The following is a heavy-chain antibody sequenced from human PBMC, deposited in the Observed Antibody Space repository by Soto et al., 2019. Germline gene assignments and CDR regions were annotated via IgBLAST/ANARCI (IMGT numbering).Heavy chain of an antibody. CDR1: GFTFDDYA. CDR3: AKDSGPARAFDI. Sequence: EVQLVESGGGLVQPGRSLRLSCAASGFTFDDYAMHWVRQAPGKGLEWVSGISWNSGIIGYADSVKGRFTISRDNAKNSLYLQMNSLRAADTALYYCAKDSGPARAFDIWGQGTMVTVSS. D-gene: IGHD3-10*01. J-gene: IGHJ3*02. CDR2: ISWNSGII. V-gene: IGHV3-9*01.